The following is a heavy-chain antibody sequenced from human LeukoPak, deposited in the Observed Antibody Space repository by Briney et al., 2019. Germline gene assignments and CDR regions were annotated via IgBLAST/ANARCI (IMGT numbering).Heavy chain of an antibody. Sequence: AAVKVSCKASGYTFNGYGMSWVRQAPGQGLEWMGWISAYNGNTNYAQKLQGRVTMTTDTSTSTAYMELRSLRSDDTAVYYCARGRWDCSSTSCYASDDYGDYGAFDIWGQGTMVTVSS. J-gene: IGHJ3*02. CDR2: ISAYNGNT. CDR1: GYTFNGYG. V-gene: IGHV1-18*01. D-gene: IGHD2-2*01. CDR3: ARGRWDCSSTSCYASDDYGDYGAFDI.